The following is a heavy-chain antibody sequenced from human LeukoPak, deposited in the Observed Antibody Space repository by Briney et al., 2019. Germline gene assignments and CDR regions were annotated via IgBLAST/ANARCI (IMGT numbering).Heavy chain of an antibody. Sequence: PSETLSLTCTVSGGSISSRSYYWSWIRQPPGNGLEWIGYIYSSGSTNYNPSLKSRVTMSVDTSKNQFSLKLTSVTAADTAVYYCARDNVPGYFDYWGQGTLVTVSS. CDR3: ARDNVPGYFDY. CDR2: IYSSGST. J-gene: IGHJ4*02. V-gene: IGHV4-61*01. CDR1: GGSISSRSYY. D-gene: IGHD2-8*01.